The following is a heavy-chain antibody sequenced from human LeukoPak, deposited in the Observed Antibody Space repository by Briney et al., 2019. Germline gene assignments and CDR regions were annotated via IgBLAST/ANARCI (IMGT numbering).Heavy chain of an antibody. Sequence: GGSLRLSCAASGFTVSSNYMSWVRQAPGKGLEWVSVIYSGGSTYYVDSVKGRFTISRDNAKNSLYLQMNSLRAEDTAVYYCARDRSSFFFDYWGQGTLVTVSS. V-gene: IGHV3-53*01. CDR1: GFTVSSNY. J-gene: IGHJ4*02. CDR3: ARDRSSFFFDY. D-gene: IGHD6-6*01. CDR2: IYSGGST.